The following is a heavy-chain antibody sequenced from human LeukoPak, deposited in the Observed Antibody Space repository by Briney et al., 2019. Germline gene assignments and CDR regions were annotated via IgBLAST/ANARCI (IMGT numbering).Heavy chain of an antibody. Sequence: PGGSLRLSCAASGFILSNYRMNWVRQAPGKGLEWVSYISSSGNSREYADSVKGRFTISRDNARDSLHLQMNSLRVEDTAVYYCARCGGPSYDILTGYSRFDYWGQGTLVTVSS. V-gene: IGHV3-48*04. CDR3: ARCGGPSYDILTGYSRFDY. CDR2: ISSSGNSR. D-gene: IGHD3-9*01. J-gene: IGHJ4*02. CDR1: GFILSNYR.